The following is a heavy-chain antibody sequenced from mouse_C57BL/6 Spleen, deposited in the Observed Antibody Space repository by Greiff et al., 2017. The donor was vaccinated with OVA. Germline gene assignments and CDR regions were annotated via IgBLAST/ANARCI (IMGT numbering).Heavy chain of an antibody. D-gene: IGHD1-1*01. CDR1: GYTFTSYW. J-gene: IGHJ1*03. V-gene: IGHV1-52*01. Sequence: QVQLQQPGAELVRPGSSVKLSCKASGYTFTSYWMHWVKQRPIQGLEWIGNIDPSDSETHYNQKFKDKATLTVDKSSSTAYMQLSSLTSEDSAVYYGARGDYYGSSYRYFDVWGTGTTVTVSS. CDR2: IDPSDSET. CDR3: ARGDYYGSSYRYFDV.